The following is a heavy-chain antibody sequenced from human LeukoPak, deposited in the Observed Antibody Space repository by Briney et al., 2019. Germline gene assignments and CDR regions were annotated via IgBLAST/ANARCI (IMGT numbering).Heavy chain of an antibody. J-gene: IGHJ4*02. CDR3: AKGGNGYYYGSGTFDY. CDR1: GFAFHDYG. Sequence: GGSLRLSCAASGFAFHDYGMSWVRQAPGKGLEWVSGINWNGDSIGYVDSVKGRFTISRDNAKNSLYLQMNSLRAEDMALYYCAKGGNGYYYGSGTFDYWGQGTLVTVSS. CDR2: INWNGDSI. D-gene: IGHD3-10*01. V-gene: IGHV3-20*04.